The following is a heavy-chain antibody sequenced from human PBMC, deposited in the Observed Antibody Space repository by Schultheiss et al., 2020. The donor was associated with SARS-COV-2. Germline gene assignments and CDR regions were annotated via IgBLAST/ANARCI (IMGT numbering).Heavy chain of an antibody. CDR3: ARLQYSGNWFDP. V-gene: IGHV4-30-4*01. D-gene: IGHD6-6*01. Sequence: SETLSLTCTVSGGSISSGDYYWSWIRQPPGKGLEWIGYIYYSGSTYYNPSLKSRVTISVDTSKNQFSLKLSSVTAADTAVYYCARLQYSGNWFDPWGQGTLVTVSS. CDR2: IYYSGST. J-gene: IGHJ5*02. CDR1: GGSISSGDYY.